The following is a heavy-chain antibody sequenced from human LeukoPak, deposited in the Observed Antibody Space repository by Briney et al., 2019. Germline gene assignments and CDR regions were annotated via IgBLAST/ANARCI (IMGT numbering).Heavy chain of an antibody. Sequence: ASVKVSCKASGYSFTSYDINWVRQATGQGLEWMGWMNPNSGNTGYAQNFQGRVTMTRNTSISTAYMELSSLRSEDTAVYYCARGITGYSSGWRFDPWGQGTLVTVSS. CDR2: MNPNSGNT. V-gene: IGHV1-8*01. CDR1: GYSFTSYD. J-gene: IGHJ5*02. CDR3: ARGITGYSSGWRFDP. D-gene: IGHD6-19*01.